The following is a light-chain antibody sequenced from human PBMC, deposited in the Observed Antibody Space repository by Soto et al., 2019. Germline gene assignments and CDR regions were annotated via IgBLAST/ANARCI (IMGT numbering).Light chain of an antibody. CDR2: LNSDGSH. CDR3: QTWGTGIQV. CDR1: SGHSSYA. Sequence: QLVLTQSPSASASLGASVKLTCTLSSGHSSYAIAWPQQQPEKGPRYLMKLNSDGSHSKGDGSPDRFSGSSSGAERYLTISTLQSEDESDNYCQTWGTGIQVFGTGTKVTVL. V-gene: IGLV4-69*01. J-gene: IGLJ1*01.